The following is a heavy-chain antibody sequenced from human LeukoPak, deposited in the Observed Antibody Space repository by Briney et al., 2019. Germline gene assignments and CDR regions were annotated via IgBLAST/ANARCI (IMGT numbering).Heavy chain of an antibody. CDR2: ISNNGGYT. CDR3: AKQLGYCSDGSCYFPY. J-gene: IGHJ4*02. D-gene: IGHD2-15*01. Sequence: GGSPRLSCAASGFTFSSSAMSWVRQAPGKGLEWVSAISNNGGYTYYADSVQGRFTISRGNSKSTLCLQMNSLRAEDTAVYYCAKQLGYCSDGSCYFPYWGQGTLVTVSS. V-gene: IGHV3-23*01. CDR1: GFTFSSSA.